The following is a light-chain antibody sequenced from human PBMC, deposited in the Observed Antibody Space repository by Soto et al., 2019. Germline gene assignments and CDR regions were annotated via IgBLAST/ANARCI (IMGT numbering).Light chain of an antibody. J-gene: IGLJ2*01. CDR1: SSNIGANT. Sequence: QSVLTQPPSASGAPGQRATISCSGSSSNIGANTLNWYQQLPGTAPKLLIYRTDQRPSGVPDRFSGSKSGTSGSLDISGLQSDDEADYYCAAWDDRLSGPVFGGGTKVTVL. V-gene: IGLV1-44*01. CDR3: AAWDDRLSGPV. CDR2: RTD.